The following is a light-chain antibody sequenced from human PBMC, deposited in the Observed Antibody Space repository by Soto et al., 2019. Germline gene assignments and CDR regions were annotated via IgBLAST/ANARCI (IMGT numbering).Light chain of an antibody. CDR3: QQSYGLPRT. J-gene: IGKJ2*01. CDR1: QDIRTS. V-gene: IGKV1-33*01. CDR2: AAS. Sequence: DIQMTQSPSSLSASVGDRITITCQASQDIRTSLNWYQQKPGKAPKLLFSAASNPEIGVPSTFSGSGSGTHFSFTISDLQPEDVGTYYCQQSYGLPRTFGQGTKLEI.